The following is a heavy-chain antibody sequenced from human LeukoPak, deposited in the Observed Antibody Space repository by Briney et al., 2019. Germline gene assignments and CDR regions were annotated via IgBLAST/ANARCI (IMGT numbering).Heavy chain of an antibody. V-gene: IGHV3-23*01. J-gene: IGHJ5*02. Sequence: GGSLRLSCAASGFTFSTYAMSWVRQAPGKGLEWVSAISATGGTTYYADSVKGRFTISRDNSKNTLYLQLNSLRAEDTAIYYCAKGKVTAFLDWFDPWGQGTLVTVSS. CDR3: AKGKVTAFLDWFDP. CDR2: ISATGGTT. D-gene: IGHD2-21*02. CDR1: GFTFSTYA.